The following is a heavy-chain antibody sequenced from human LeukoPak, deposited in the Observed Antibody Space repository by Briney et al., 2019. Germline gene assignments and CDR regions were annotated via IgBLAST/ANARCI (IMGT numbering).Heavy chain of an antibody. J-gene: IGHJ6*04. Sequence: SVKVSCKASGGTFSSYAISWVRQAPGQGLEWMGGIIPIFGTANYAQKFQGRVTITADESTSTAYMELSSLRSEDTAVYYCARSSGGTENYYYGMDVWGKGTTVTVSS. CDR1: GGTFSSYA. D-gene: IGHD6-19*01. V-gene: IGHV1-69*01. CDR2: IIPIFGTA. CDR3: ARSSGGTENYYYGMDV.